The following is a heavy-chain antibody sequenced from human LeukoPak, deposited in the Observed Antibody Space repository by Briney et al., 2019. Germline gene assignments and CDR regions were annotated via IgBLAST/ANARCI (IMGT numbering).Heavy chain of an antibody. J-gene: IGHJ4*02. V-gene: IGHV3-23*01. CDR2: ISGSGGST. CDR3: ARAMPGFDY. D-gene: IGHD2-2*01. Sequence: GGSLRLSCAASGFTFSSYAMSWVRQAPGKGLEWVSAISGSGGSTYYADSVRGRFTISRDNAKNSLYLQMNSLRAEDTAVYYCARAMPGFDYWGQGTLVTVSS. CDR1: GFTFSSYA.